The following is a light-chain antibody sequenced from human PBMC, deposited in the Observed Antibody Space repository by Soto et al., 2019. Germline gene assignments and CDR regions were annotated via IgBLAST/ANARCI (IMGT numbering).Light chain of an antibody. CDR3: QVWDSSTGRV. J-gene: IGLJ3*02. CDR1: NIGSKN. Sequence: SYELTQPVSVSVAPGKTATITCEGDNIGSKNVHWYQQKPGQAPLLVIYRDGNRPSGIPARFSGSNSGNTATLTISRAQAGDEADFYCQVWDSSTGRVFGGGTKVTVL. V-gene: IGLV3-9*01. CDR2: RDG.